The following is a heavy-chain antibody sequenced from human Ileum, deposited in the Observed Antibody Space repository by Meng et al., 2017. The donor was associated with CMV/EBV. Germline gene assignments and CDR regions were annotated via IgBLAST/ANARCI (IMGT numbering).Heavy chain of an antibody. CDR3: VGGADSGWDVDS. J-gene: IGHJ4*02. CDR2: IGVGGSDI. CDR1: GFTFSTYA. D-gene: IGHD6-19*01. Sequence: GESLKISCAASGFTFSTYAMNWVRQAPGKGLEWVSYIGVGGSDIYYADSVKGRFTISRDNAKSSVYLQMNNLRGEDTAIYYCVGGADSGWDVDSWGQGTLVTFAS. V-gene: IGHV3-48*03.